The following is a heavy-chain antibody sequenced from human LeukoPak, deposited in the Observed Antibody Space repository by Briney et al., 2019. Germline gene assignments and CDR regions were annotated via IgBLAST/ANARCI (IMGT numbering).Heavy chain of an antibody. V-gene: IGHV4-59*01. Sequence: SETLSLTCTGSGGSISSYYWSWFRQPPGKGLEWVGYIYYSGSTNYNPSLKSRVTISVDTSTPQFSLKLSSVTAADTAVYYCARDKGHYDSSGYKYYFDYWGQGTLVTVSS. D-gene: IGHD3-22*01. CDR2: IYYSGST. CDR1: GGSISSYY. CDR3: ARDKGHYDSSGYKYYFDY. J-gene: IGHJ4*02.